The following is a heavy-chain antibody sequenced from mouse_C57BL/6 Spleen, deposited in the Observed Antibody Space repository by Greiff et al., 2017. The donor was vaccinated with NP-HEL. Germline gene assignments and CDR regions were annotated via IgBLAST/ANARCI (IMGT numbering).Heavy chain of an antibody. Sequence: VQLQQPGAELVKPGASVKMSCKASGYTFTSYWITWVKQRPGQGLEWIGDIYPGSGSTKYNEKFKSKATLTVDTSSSTAYMQLSSLTSEDSAVYYCARRGDYDYGGTWFAYWGQGTLVTVSA. CDR2: IYPGSGST. V-gene: IGHV1-55*01. J-gene: IGHJ3*01. CDR1: GYTFTSYW. D-gene: IGHD2-4*01. CDR3: ARRGDYDYGGTWFAY.